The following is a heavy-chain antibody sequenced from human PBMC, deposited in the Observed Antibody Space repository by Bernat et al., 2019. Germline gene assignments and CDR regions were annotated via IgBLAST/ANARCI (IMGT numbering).Heavy chain of an antibody. Sequence: EVQLVESGGGLVQPGGSLRLSCAASGFTFRSYGMSWVRQTPGRGLEWVSAISDTVSSTYYADSVKGLFTISRDNSKNTLFLQMNSLRAEDTAVYYCAKDSPVLTIWGQGTMVTVSS. J-gene: IGHJ3*02. CDR1: GFTFRSYG. CDR2: ISDTVSST. V-gene: IGHV3-23*04. D-gene: IGHD2-8*01. CDR3: AKDSPVLTI.